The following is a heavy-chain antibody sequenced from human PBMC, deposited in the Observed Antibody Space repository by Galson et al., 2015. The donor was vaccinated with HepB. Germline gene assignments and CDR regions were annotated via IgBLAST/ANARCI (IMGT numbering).Heavy chain of an antibody. Sequence: SLRLSCAASGFTFSKAWMSWVRQAPGKGLEWVGRIKRETDGGTTDYTAPVKGRFTISRDDLKNTLYLQMNSLKTEDTAVYYCTTEIAMLRGLTSDFWGQGTLVTVSS. CDR2: IKRETDGGTT. CDR3: TTEIAMLRGLTSDF. D-gene: IGHD3-10*01. J-gene: IGHJ4*02. CDR1: GFTFSKAW. V-gene: IGHV3-15*01.